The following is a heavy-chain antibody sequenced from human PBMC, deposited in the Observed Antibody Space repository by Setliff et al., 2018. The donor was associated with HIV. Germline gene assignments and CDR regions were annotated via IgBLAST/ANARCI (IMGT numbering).Heavy chain of an antibody. D-gene: IGHD3-10*01. CDR1: GDKSMTYW. CDR2: IFPGDSDT. J-gene: IGHJ3*02. Sequence: GESLKISCKASGDKSMTYWIGWVRQMPGKGLEWMGIIFPGDSDTKYSPSFEGQVTISADKSFNTAYLQWSSLRASDTTMYYCARVSRNLYGHLDGFDIWGHGTMVTVSS. CDR3: ARVSRNLYGHLDGFDI. V-gene: IGHV5-51*01.